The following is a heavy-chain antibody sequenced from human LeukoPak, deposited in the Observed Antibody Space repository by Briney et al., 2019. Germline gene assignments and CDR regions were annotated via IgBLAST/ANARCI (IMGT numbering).Heavy chain of an antibody. CDR1: GGSIRSSSYY. J-gene: IGHJ4*02. V-gene: IGHV4-39*01. CDR3: ARQVVAVAGTGYFDY. CDR2: SYYSGST. Sequence: SETLSLTCNVSGGSIRSSSYYWGWIRQPPGKGLEWIGSSYYSGSTYYNASLKSRGTISVDTSKNQFSMKLNSVTAADTAVYFCARQVVAVAGTGYFDYWGQGTLVTVSS. D-gene: IGHD6-19*01.